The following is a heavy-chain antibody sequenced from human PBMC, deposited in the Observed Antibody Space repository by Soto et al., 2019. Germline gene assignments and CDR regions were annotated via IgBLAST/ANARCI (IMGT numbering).Heavy chain of an antibody. CDR1: RGPFSTST. J-gene: IGHJ5*02. CDR3: RSSTYDYDSKEDWFDP. D-gene: IGHD3-22*01. V-gene: IGHV1-69*01. CDR2: IIPIFGTT. Sequence: QVQLVQSGAEVKKPGSSVKVSCKASRGPFSTSTISWVRQAPGQGLEWMGGIIPIFGTTNYAQKFQDRVTITADESTNAAFLELRSLRSEDTAVYYCRSSTYDYDSKEDWFDPWGQGTLVTVSS.